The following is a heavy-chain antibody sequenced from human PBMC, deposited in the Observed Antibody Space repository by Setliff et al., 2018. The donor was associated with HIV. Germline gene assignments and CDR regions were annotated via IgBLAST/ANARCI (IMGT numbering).Heavy chain of an antibody. V-gene: IGHV4-4*07. CDR1: GGSISSDY. J-gene: IGHJ4*02. D-gene: IGHD3-16*02. Sequence: SETLSLTCTVSGGSISSDYWSWIRQPAGRGLEWIGRIYTSGSTNYNPSLKSRVTMSVDTSKNQFSLNLTSVTAADTAVYYCARGRFVGFDYWGQGTLVTVSS. CDR2: IYTSGST. CDR3: ARGRFVGFDY.